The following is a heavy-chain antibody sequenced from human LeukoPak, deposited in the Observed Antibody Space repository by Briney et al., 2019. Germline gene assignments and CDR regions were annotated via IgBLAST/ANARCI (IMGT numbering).Heavy chain of an antibody. Sequence: GASGKVSCKASGGTFSTYAIVWVRQAPGQGLEWMGGIIPIFGSANYAQKFQGRVTITTDESTSTAYMELSSLRSEDTAVYYCARVFRRWFDSWGQGTLVTVSS. V-gene: IGHV1-69*05. CDR2: IIPIFGSA. J-gene: IGHJ5*01. CDR3: ARVFRRWFDS. CDR1: GGTFSTYA. D-gene: IGHD1-14*01.